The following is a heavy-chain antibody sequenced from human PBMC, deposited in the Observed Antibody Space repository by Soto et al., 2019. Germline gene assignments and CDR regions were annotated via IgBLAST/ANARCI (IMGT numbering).Heavy chain of an antibody. Sequence: EVQLLESGGGLVQPGGSLRLSCAASGFTFSSYAMSWVRQAPGKGLEGVSAISGSGGSTYYADSVKGRFTISRDNSKNTLYLQMNSLRAEDTAVYYCAKVRRQATTVTNNWFDPWGQGTLVTVSS. CDR3: AKVRRQATTVTNNWFDP. CDR1: GFTFSSYA. D-gene: IGHD4-17*01. CDR2: ISGSGGST. V-gene: IGHV3-23*01. J-gene: IGHJ5*02.